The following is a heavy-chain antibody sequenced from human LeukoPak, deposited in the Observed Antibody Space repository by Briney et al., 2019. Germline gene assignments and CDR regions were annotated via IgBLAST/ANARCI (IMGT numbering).Heavy chain of an antibody. D-gene: IGHD7-27*01. Sequence: ASVKVSCKASGYTFTNYGIISVRQAPGQGLEWMGWINAKKGNTNYAQKLQGRVTLTTDTSTSTAYMELRSLTSDDTALYYCARDSHWANWGQGTLVTVSS. CDR1: GYTFTNYG. J-gene: IGHJ4*02. CDR2: INAKKGNT. V-gene: IGHV1-18*01. CDR3: ARDSHWAN.